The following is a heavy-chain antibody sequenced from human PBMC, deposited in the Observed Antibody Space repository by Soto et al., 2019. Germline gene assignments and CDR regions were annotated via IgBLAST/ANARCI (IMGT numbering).Heavy chain of an antibody. CDR3: TKASPDRHHMDV. V-gene: IGHV3-23*01. Sequence: GGSLRLSCAASGFTFSKFVMRWVRQTPGKGLEWVSTITETGGDTYYTDSVKGRLTISRDNSKNTLYLQMTSLRAEDAALYYCTKASPDRHHMDVWGQGTTVTVSS. CDR2: ITETGGDT. J-gene: IGHJ6*02. CDR1: GFTFSKFV.